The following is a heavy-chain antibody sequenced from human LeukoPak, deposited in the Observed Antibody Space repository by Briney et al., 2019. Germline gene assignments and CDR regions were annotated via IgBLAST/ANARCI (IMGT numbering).Heavy chain of an antibody. Sequence: GGSLRLSCAASGFTFSSYGMHWVRQAPGKGLEWVAVIWYDGSNKYYADSVKGRFTISRDNSKNTLYLQMNSLRAEDTAVYYCAKDLGYGGNSGYFDYWGQGTLVTVSS. CDR3: AKDLGYGGNSGYFDY. J-gene: IGHJ4*02. CDR1: GFTFSSYG. CDR2: IWYDGSNK. V-gene: IGHV3-33*06. D-gene: IGHD4-23*01.